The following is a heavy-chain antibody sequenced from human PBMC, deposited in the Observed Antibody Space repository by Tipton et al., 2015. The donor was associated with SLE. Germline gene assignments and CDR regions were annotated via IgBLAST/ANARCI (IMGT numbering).Heavy chain of an antibody. CDR3: ARGRYFDTSRYYWPTEYYMDV. V-gene: IGHV4-39*07. CDR1: GGSISSSNYY. CDR2: IYYSGST. J-gene: IGHJ6*03. D-gene: IGHD3-22*01. Sequence: TLSLTCTVSGGSISSSNYYWGWIRQPPGKGLEWIGSIYYSGSTYYNPSLKRRVTMSVDTSKNQFSLKLSSVTAADTAVYYCARGRYFDTSRYYWPTEYYMDVRATGTTVTVSS.